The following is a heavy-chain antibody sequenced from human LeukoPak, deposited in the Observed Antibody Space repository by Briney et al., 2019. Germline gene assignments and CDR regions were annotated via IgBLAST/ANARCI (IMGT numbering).Heavy chain of an antibody. CDR1: GFTFNRNA. J-gene: IGHJ4*02. V-gene: IGHV3-23*01. Sequence: GGSLRLSCAASGFTFNRNAISWVRQAPGKGLEWVSTIGGRGDKTFYADSVKGRFTISRDNSKNMLHLQMSSLTGEDTALYYCVRRGDASSGWGDRDYWGQEALVTVSS. D-gene: IGHD6-19*01. CDR2: IGGRGDKT. CDR3: VRRGDASSGWGDRDY.